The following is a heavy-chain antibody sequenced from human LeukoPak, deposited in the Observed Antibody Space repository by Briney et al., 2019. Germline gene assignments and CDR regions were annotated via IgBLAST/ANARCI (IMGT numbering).Heavy chain of an antibody. J-gene: IGHJ5*02. D-gene: IGHD2-15*01. CDR2: IYHSGST. V-gene: IGHV4-4*02. CDR3: ARPLSLGYCSGGSCYGRGAWFDR. CDR1: GGSISSSNW. Sequence: SETLSLTCAVPGGSISSSNWWSWVRQPPGKGLEWIGQIYHSGSTNYHPSLKSRVTISVDKSKNQFSLKLRSVTAADTAVYYCARPLSLGYCSGGSCYGRGAWFDRWGQGTLVTVSS.